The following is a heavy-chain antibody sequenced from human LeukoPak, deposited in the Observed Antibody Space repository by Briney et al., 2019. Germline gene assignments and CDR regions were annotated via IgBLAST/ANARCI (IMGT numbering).Heavy chain of an antibody. CDR1: GFTVSSNY. Sequence: GGSLRLSCAASGFTVSSNYMSWVRQAPGKGLEWVSVVYSGGNTYYADSEKGRFTISRDNSKNTLYLQMNSLRAEDTAVYYCARGQWEPRLMDYWGQGTLVTVSS. CDR3: ARGQWEPRLMDY. CDR2: VYSGGNT. D-gene: IGHD1-26*01. V-gene: IGHV3-53*01. J-gene: IGHJ4*02.